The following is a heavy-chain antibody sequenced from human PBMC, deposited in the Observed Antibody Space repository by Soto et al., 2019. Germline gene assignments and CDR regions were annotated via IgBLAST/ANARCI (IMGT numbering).Heavy chain of an antibody. V-gene: IGHV3-48*02. CDR2: ISSGSDVI. D-gene: IGHD1-26*01. CDR3: VRVAVSRVGAQAYDY. Sequence: EVQLVESGGGLVQPRGSLRLSCAASGFTFSNFMMNWVRQAPGKGLEWLAFISSGSDVIYYADSVKGRFTVSRDNAQKSMYQQMDSLRDEDSAVYYCVRVAVSRVGAQAYDYWGQGTLVTVSS. J-gene: IGHJ4*02. CDR1: GFTFSNFM.